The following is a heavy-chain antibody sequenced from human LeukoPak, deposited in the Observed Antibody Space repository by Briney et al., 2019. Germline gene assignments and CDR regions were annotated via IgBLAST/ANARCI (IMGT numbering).Heavy chain of an antibody. CDR1: GVSISSSNSY. CDR3: ARGPLTVTRGFDP. V-gene: IGHV4-39*07. Sequence: SETLSLTCTVSGVSISSSNSYWGWIRQPPGKGLEWIGSIYYSGNTYYNASLKSRVTISIDTSKNQFSLKLTSVTAADTAVYYCARGPLTVTRGFDPWGQGTLVTVSS. CDR2: IYYSGNT. J-gene: IGHJ5*02. D-gene: IGHD4-17*01.